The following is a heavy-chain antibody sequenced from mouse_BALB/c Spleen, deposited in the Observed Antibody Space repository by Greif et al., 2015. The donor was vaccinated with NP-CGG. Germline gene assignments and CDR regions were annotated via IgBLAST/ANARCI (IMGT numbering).Heavy chain of an antibody. CDR1: GFTFSDFY. CDR3: ARDDGYYWYFDV. V-gene: IGHV7-1*02. Sequence: EVKLMESGGGLVQPGGSLRLSCATSGFTFSDFYMEWVRQPPGKRLEWIAASRNKANDYTTEYSASVKGRFIVSRDTSQSILYLPMNALRAEDTAIYYCARDDGYYWYFDVWGAGTTVTVSS. D-gene: IGHD2-2*01. CDR2: SRNKANDYTT. J-gene: IGHJ1*01.